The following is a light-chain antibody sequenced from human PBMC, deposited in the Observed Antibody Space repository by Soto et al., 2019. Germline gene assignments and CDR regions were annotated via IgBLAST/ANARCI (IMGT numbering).Light chain of an antibody. CDR2: LVSDGSH. CDR1: SGHISYA. J-gene: IGLJ2*01. CDR3: QTWGTGIQV. Sequence: QPVLTQSPSVSASLGPSVTITCTRTSGHISYAIAWYQQQQEKGPRYLMKLVSDGSHTTGDGIPHRFSGSSSEAERYLTISSLKSEDEADYYCQTWGTGIQVFGGGTQLTVL. V-gene: IGLV4-69*01.